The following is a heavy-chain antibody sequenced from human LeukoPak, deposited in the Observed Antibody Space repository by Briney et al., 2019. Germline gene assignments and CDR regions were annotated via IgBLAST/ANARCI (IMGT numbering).Heavy chain of an antibody. J-gene: IGHJ4*02. CDR1: GFTFNNAW. CDR2: IRSNGDGGTP. CDR3: TTPRPRDSAGYSDSSGYYY. D-gene: IGHD3-22*01. Sequence: GGSLRLSCAASGFTFNNAWMTWVRRAPGKGLEWVGRIRSNGDGGTPDYAAPVTGRLTISRDDSKNTFYLEMNGLKTEDTAVYYCTTPRPRDSAGYSDSSGYYYWGQGTLVTVSS. V-gene: IGHV3-15*01.